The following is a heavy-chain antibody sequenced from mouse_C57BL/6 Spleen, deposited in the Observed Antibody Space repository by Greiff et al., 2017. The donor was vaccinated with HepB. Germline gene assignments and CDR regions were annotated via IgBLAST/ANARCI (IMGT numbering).Heavy chain of an antibody. CDR1: GYTFTSYW. CDR3: ARMDYGSSPVAY. J-gene: IGHJ3*01. Sequence: QVQLKQPGAELVMPGASVKLSCKASGYTFTSYWMHWVKQRPGQGLEWIGEIDPSDSYTNYNQKFKGKSTLTVDKSSSTAYMQLSSLTSEDSAVYYCARMDYGSSPVAYWGQGTLVTVSA. CDR2: IDPSDSYT. V-gene: IGHV1-69*01. D-gene: IGHD1-1*01.